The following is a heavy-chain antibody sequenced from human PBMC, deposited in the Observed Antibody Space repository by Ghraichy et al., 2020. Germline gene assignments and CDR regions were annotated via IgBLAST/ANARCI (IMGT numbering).Heavy chain of an antibody. CDR1: GGSISSYY. V-gene: IGHV4-59*01. J-gene: IGHJ4*02. CDR2: IYYSGST. CDR3: ARVDYDSSGYYFDY. D-gene: IGHD3-22*01. Sequence: SETLSLTCTVSGGSISSYYWSWIRQPPGKGLEWIGYIYYSGSTNYNPSLKSRVTISVDTSKNQFSLKLSSVTAADTAVYYCARVDYDSSGYYFDYWGQGTLVTVSS.